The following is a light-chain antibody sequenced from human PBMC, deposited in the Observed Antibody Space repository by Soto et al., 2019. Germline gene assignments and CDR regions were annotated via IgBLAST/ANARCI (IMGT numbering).Light chain of an antibody. CDR2: EVS. V-gene: IGLV2-14*01. J-gene: IGLJ1*01. CDR1: SSDVGDYRY. Sequence: QSVLTQPASVSGSPGQSITISCTGTSSDVGDYRYVSWYQQHPGKAPKLIIFEVSNRPSGVSSRFSASKSGNTASLTISGLQAEDAAHYYCSSYTSINTLVFGIGTKV. CDR3: SSYTSINTLV.